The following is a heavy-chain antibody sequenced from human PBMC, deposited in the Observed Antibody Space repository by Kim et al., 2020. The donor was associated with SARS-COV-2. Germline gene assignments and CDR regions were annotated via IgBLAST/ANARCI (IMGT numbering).Heavy chain of an antibody. Sequence: GGSLRLSCAASGFTFDDYAMHWVRQAPGKGLEWVSGISWNSGSIGYADSVKGRFTISRDNAKNSLYLQMNSLRAEDTALYYCAKEGYGDYAGAFDIWGQGTMVTVSS. CDR1: GFTFDDYA. J-gene: IGHJ3*02. V-gene: IGHV3-9*01. CDR3: AKEGYGDYAGAFDI. CDR2: ISWNSGSI. D-gene: IGHD4-17*01.